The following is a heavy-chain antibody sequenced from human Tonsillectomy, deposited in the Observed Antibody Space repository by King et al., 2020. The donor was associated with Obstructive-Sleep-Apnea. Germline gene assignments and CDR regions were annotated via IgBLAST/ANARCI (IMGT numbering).Heavy chain of an antibody. CDR1: GFSLSTSGMC. J-gene: IGHJ5*02. CDR3: ARTYYDFWSGYPNWFDP. D-gene: IGHD3-3*01. CDR2: IDWADDK. V-gene: IGHV2-70*11. Sequence: VTLKESGPALVKPTQTLTLTCTFSGFSLSTSGMCVSWIRQPPGKALEWLARIDWADDKYYSTSLKTRLTISKDTSKNQVVLTMTNMDPVDTATYYCARTYYDFWSGYPNWFDPWGQGTLVTVSS.